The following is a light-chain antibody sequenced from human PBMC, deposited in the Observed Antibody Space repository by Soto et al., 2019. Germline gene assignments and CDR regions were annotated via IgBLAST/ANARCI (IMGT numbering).Light chain of an antibody. J-gene: IGKJ1*01. CDR3: QQSHNWPPL. CDR2: DAS. CDR1: QSVSSN. V-gene: IGKV3-15*01. Sequence: ESVLTQSPCTLSLSPGERATLSCRASQSVSSNYLAWYQQKPGQAPRLLIHDASTRATGIPARFSGSGSGTEFTLTISSLQSEDSAVYYCQQSHNWPPLFGQGTKVAIK.